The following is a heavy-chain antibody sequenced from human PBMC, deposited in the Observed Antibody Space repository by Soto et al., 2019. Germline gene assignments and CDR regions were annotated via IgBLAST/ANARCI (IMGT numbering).Heavy chain of an antibody. CDR3: ARVISSNWFSYYGMDV. CDR1: GYSFTSYW. Sequence: GESLKISCKGSGYSFTSYWIGWVRQMPGKGLEWMGIIYPGDSDTRYSPSFQGQVTISADKSISTAYLQWSSLKASDTAMYYCARVISSNWFSYYGMDVWGQGTTVTVSS. D-gene: IGHD6-13*01. CDR2: IYPGDSDT. V-gene: IGHV5-51*01. J-gene: IGHJ6*02.